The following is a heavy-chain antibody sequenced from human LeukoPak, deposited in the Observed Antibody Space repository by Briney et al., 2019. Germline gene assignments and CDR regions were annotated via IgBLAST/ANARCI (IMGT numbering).Heavy chain of an antibody. Sequence: SETLSLTCTVSGGSISSYYWSWIRQPAGKGLEWIGRIYTSGSTNYNPSLKSRVTMSVDTSKNQFSLKLSSVTAADTAVYYCARDSLGYYYDSSGYYYAGYYGMDVWGQGTTVTVSS. J-gene: IGHJ6*02. V-gene: IGHV4-4*07. CDR3: ARDSLGYYYDSSGYYYAGYYGMDV. CDR2: IYTSGST. D-gene: IGHD3-22*01. CDR1: GGSISSYY.